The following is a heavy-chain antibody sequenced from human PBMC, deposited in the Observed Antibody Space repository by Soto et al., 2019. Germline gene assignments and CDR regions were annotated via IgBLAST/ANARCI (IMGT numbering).Heavy chain of an antibody. CDR1: GYTFTTYA. CDR3: ARMGSGFYWYY. V-gene: IGHV1-3*01. J-gene: IGHJ4*02. D-gene: IGHD1-26*01. Sequence: GASVKVSCKASGYTFTTYAIHWVRQAPGQRLEWMGWINAGNGNTKYSQKFQGRVTITRDTSASTAYMELSSLRSEDTAVYYCARMGSGFYWYYWGQGTLVTVSS. CDR2: INAGNGNT.